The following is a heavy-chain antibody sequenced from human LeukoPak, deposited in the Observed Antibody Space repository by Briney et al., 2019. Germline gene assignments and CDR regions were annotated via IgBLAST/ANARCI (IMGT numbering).Heavy chain of an antibody. V-gene: IGHV1-46*01. CDR1: GYTFTSYY. CDR2: INPSGGST. D-gene: IGHD3-22*01. J-gene: IGHJ5*02. Sequence: ASVKVSCKASGYTFTSYYMHWVRQAPGQGLEWMGIINPSGGSTSYAQKFQGRVTMTRDMSTSTVYMELSSLRSEDTAVYYCARRNYDSSGYNWFDPWGQGTLVTVSS. CDR3: ARRNYDSSGYNWFDP.